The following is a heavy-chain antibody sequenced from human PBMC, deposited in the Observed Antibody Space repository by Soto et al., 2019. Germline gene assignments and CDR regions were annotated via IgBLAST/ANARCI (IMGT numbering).Heavy chain of an antibody. CDR2: ISAYNGNT. Sequence: QVQLVQSGAEVKKPGASVKVSCKASGYTFTSYGISWVRQAPGQGLEWMGWISAYNGNTNYAQKLQGRVTMTTDTSTSTAYMELRSLRSDDTAVYYCARDRVYDFWSRPLGCIDYWGQGTLVTVSS. CDR1: GYTFTSYG. D-gene: IGHD3-3*01. CDR3: ARDRVYDFWSRPLGCIDY. J-gene: IGHJ4*02. V-gene: IGHV1-18*04.